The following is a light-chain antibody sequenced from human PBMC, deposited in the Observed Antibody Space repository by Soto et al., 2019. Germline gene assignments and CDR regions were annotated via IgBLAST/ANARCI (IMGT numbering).Light chain of an antibody. Sequence: DIQLTQSPSTPSASVGDRVTLTCRAAQSLNSRLAWYQHRPGKAPRLLIYDASTLESGVPSRFSGSGSGTEFTLTISSLQSEDFAIYYCQQYNNWPTFGQGTRLEI. V-gene: IGKV1-5*01. J-gene: IGKJ5*01. CDR3: QQYNNWPT. CDR2: DAS. CDR1: QSLNSR.